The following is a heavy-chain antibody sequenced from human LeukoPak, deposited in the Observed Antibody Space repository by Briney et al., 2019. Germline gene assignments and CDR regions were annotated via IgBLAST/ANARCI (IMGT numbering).Heavy chain of an antibody. CDR3: ARDRRVTIFGVVTHRWFDP. CDR1: GGSISSGAYY. Sequence: SQTLSLTCTASGGSISSGAYYWSWIRQLPGKGLEWIGYIYNSGSTDYNPSLKSRLTISVDTSKNQFSLKLSSVTAADTAVYYCARDRRVTIFGVVTHRWFDPWGQGTLVTVSS. CDR2: IYNSGST. J-gene: IGHJ5*02. D-gene: IGHD3-3*01. V-gene: IGHV4-31*03.